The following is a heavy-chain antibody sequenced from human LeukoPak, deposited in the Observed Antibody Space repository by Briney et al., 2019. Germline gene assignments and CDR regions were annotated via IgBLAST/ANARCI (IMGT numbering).Heavy chain of an antibody. CDR1: GFPFSSFA. J-gene: IGHJ6*02. Sequence: PGGSLRLSCSASGFPFSSFAMDGVRQAPGKGLEYVSAISDSGGSTYYADSVKGRFTISRDNSKNTLYLQMSSLRAEDTAVYFCVRGYSFGPYGMDVWGQGTTVTVSS. CDR3: VRGYSFGPYGMDV. CDR2: ISDSGGST. V-gene: IGHV3-64D*09. D-gene: IGHD2-15*01.